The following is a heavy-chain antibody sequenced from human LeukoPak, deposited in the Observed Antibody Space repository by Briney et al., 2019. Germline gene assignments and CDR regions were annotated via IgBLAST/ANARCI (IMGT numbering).Heavy chain of an antibody. J-gene: IGHJ4*02. V-gene: IGHV4-59*08. CDR1: GASITSYY. CDR2: ISYSGST. Sequence: PSETLSLTCTVSGASITSYYWSWIRQPPGKGLEWIGFISYSGSTNYNPSLKSRVTISLDTSKNQFSLNLSSVTAADTALYYCARHSAGTTKDYWGQGTLVTVSS. D-gene: IGHD1-1*01. CDR3: ARHSAGTTKDY.